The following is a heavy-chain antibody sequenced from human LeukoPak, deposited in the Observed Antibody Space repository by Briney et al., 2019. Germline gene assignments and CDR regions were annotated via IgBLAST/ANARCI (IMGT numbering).Heavy chain of an antibody. CDR3: ARTLLRWYNWYFDP. Sequence: GGSLRLSCAASGFTFSSYAMHWVRQAPGKGLEWVAVISYDGSNKYYADSVKGRFTISRDNSKNTLYLQMNGLRAEDTAVYYCARTLLRWYNWYFDPWGRGTLVTVSS. V-gene: IGHV3-30-3*01. CDR1: GFTFSSYA. J-gene: IGHJ2*01. D-gene: IGHD4-23*01. CDR2: ISYDGSNK.